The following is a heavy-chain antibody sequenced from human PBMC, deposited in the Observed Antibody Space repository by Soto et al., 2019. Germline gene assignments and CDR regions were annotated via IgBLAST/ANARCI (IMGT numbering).Heavy chain of an antibody. CDR1: GFAFRSYS. D-gene: IGHD6-19*01. Sequence: PGGSLRLSCVASGFAFRSYSMNWVRQAPGKGLEWLAYIRSGGGVIYYADSVRGRFTISRDNAKTTLNLQMNSLIDEDTAVYYCAKDIAYSSGWYRADYWGQGTLVTVSS. J-gene: IGHJ4*02. CDR3: AKDIAYSSGWYRADY. V-gene: IGHV3-48*02. CDR2: IRSGGGVI.